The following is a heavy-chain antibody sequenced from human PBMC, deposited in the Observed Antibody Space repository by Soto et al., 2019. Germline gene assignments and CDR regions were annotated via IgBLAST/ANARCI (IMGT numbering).Heavy chain of an antibody. J-gene: IGHJ4*02. CDR3: ARVPPWGNSAGDYYIQIDY. CDR1: GFTFTSYA. D-gene: IGHD3-10*01. V-gene: IGHV1-3*01. Sequence: ASVKVSCKSSGFTFTSYAIHWLRQAPGQRPQWMGWINGGSGNTKYSQDFQGRVTFTRDTFATTAYLELSSLRSEDTAVYYCARVPPWGNSAGDYYIQIDYWGQGTLVTVSS. CDR2: INGGSGNT.